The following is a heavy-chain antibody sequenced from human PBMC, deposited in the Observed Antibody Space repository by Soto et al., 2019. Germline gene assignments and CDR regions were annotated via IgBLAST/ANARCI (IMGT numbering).Heavy chain of an antibody. D-gene: IGHD2-2*01. CDR1: GFTFSTYA. CDR3: VKAGYCSSTNCFHAFDI. J-gene: IGHJ3*02. CDR2: ISSNGGGT. V-gene: IGHV3-64D*08. Sequence: GGSLRLSCSASGFTFSTYAMHWVRQAPGKGLEYVSAISSNGGGTYYADSVRGRFTISRDNSKNTLFIQMSNLRPEDTAVYYCVKAGYCSSTNCFHAFDIWGQGTMVTVSS.